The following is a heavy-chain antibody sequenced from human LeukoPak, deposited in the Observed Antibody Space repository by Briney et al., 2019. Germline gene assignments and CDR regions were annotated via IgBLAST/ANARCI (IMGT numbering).Heavy chain of an antibody. CDR2: IYYSGST. J-gene: IGHJ4*02. CDR1: GGSISSSSYY. Sequence: SETLSLTCTVSGGSISSSSYYWGWIRQPPGKGLEWFGSIYYSGSTYYNPSLKRRITMSVDTSKTQFSLKLSSVTAADTAVYYCARPRHYYGSGFDYWGQGSLVTVSS. V-gene: IGHV4-39*01. D-gene: IGHD3-10*01. CDR3: ARPRHYYGSGFDY.